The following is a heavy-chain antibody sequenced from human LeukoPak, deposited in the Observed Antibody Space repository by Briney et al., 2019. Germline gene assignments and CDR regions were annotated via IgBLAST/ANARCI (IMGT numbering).Heavy chain of an antibody. J-gene: IGHJ3*02. Sequence: SETLSLTCTVSGGSISSGSYYWSWIRQPAGKGLEWIGRIYTSGSTNYNPSLKSRVTISVDTSKNQFSLKLSSVTAADTAVYYCARATPSVDIWGQGTVVTVSS. V-gene: IGHV4-61*02. CDR2: IYTSGST. CDR1: GGSISSGSYY. CDR3: ARATPSVDI.